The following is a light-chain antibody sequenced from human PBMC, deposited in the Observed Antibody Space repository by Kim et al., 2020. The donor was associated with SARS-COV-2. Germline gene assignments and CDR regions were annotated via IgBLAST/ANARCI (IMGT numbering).Light chain of an antibody. J-gene: IGLJ1*01. CDR3: QVWDSSSDHYV. Sequence: SYELTQPPSVSVAPGKTVRITCGGSNIGSKSVHWYQQKPGQAPVLVIYYDSDRPSGIPERFSGSNSGNTATLTISRVEAGDEADYYCQVWDSSSDHYVFG. CDR1: NIGSKS. CDR2: YDS. V-gene: IGLV3-21*04.